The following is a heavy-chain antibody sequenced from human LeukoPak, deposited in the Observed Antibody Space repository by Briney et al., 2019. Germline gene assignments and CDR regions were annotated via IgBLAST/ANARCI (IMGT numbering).Heavy chain of an antibody. V-gene: IGHV3-15*01. D-gene: IGHD6-19*01. Sequence: GGSLRLSCAASGFTLSNAWMSWVRQAPGKGLEWVGRIKSKTDGGTTDYAAPVKGRFTISRDNSKNTLYLQMNSLRAEDTAVYYCARGVRIAVAGNIDYWGQGTLVTVSS. CDR3: ARGVRIAVAGNIDY. CDR1: GFTLSNAW. CDR2: IKSKTDGGTT. J-gene: IGHJ4*02.